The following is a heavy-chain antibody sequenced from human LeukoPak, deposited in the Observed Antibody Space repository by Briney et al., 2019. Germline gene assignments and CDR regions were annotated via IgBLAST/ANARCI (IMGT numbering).Heavy chain of an antibody. CDR1: SGSISTSNYY. D-gene: IGHD3-3*01. CDR3: AEASGYGLFDL. J-gene: IGHJ3*01. Sequence: SETLSLTCTVSSGSISTSNYYWGWVRQPPGKALEWIGNIFYTGSTYYSPSLKSRVTISLDTSRNQFSLRLNSVTAADTAVYCCAEASGYGLFDLWGQGTMVTVSS. V-gene: IGHV4-39*07. CDR2: IFYTGST.